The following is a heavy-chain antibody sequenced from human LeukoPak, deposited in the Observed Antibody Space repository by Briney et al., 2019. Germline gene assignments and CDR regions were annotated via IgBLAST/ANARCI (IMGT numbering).Heavy chain of an antibody. V-gene: IGHV4-38-2*02. CDR2: IYHSGST. J-gene: IGHJ3*02. CDR1: GYSISSGYY. Sequence: SETLSLTCTVSGYSISSGYYWAWIRQPPGKGLEWIGSIYHSGSTYYNPSLKSRVTISVDTSKNQFSLKLSSVTAADTAVYYCARVVSVYYDSIGYYHAFDIWGQGTMVTVSS. D-gene: IGHD3-22*01. CDR3: ARVVSVYYDSIGYYHAFDI.